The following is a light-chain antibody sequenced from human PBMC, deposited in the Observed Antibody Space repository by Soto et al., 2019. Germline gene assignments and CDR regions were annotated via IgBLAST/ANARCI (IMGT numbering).Light chain of an antibody. V-gene: IGKV3-20*01. Sequence: EIVWTQSPGTLSLSPGERATLSCRASQSVSNNYLAWYQQKPGQAPRLLIYGPSSRAAGIPDRFSGSGSGTDFTLTISRLEPEDFAVYYCHQYGSSPRTFGQGTKVDFK. CDR3: HQYGSSPRT. J-gene: IGKJ1*01. CDR2: GPS. CDR1: QSVSNNY.